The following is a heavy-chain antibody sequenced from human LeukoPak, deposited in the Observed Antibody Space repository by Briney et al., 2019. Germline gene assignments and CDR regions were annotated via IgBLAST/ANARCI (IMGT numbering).Heavy chain of an antibody. J-gene: IGHJ4*02. V-gene: IGHV3-30-3*01. D-gene: IGHD3-10*01. CDR1: GFTFSDYV. CDR3: ARARGGTSLDY. CDR2: VSYDGSNQ. Sequence: GGSLRLSCAASGFTFSDYVMHWVRQAPGKGLEWVAVVSYDGSNQYYADSVRGRFTISRDNSKNTFYLQMNSLRAEDTAVYYCARARGGTSLDYWGQGTLVTVSS.